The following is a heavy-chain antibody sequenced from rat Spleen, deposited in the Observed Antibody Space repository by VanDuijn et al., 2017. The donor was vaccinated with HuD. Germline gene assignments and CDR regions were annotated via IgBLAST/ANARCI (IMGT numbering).Heavy chain of an antibody. V-gene: IGHV5-31*01. Sequence: EVQLVESGGGLVQPGRSMKLSCAASGFTFNNYWMTWIRQAPGKGLEWVASITNTGGSTYYPDSVKGRFTLSRDNTKSTLYLQMDSLRSEDTATYYCATQSIIRVPLFDYWGQGVMVTVSS. CDR2: ITNTGGST. D-gene: IGHD4-3*01. CDR3: ATQSIIRVPLFDY. CDR1: GFTFNNYW. J-gene: IGHJ2*01.